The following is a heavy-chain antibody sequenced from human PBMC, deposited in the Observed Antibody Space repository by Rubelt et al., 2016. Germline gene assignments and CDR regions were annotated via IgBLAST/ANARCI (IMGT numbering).Heavy chain of an antibody. CDR2: IYTSGST. CDR1: GGSISSYY. CDR3: ASTPRYSSGWYNFDY. V-gene: IGHV4-4*07. J-gene: IGHJ4*02. Sequence: QVQLQESGPGLVKPSETLSLTCTVSGGSISSYYWSWIRQPAGKGLEWIGRIYTSGSTNYNPSLKSRVTMAVDTSKNQFSLKLSSVTAADTAVYYCASTPRYSSGWYNFDYWGQGTLVTVSS. D-gene: IGHD6-19*01.